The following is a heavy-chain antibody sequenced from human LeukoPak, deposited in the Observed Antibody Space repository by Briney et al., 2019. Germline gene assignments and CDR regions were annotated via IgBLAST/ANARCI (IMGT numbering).Heavy chain of an antibody. J-gene: IGHJ5*02. CDR3: ARLVDFWSGSVRFDP. CDR2: TYYSGST. CDR1: GGSISSSSYY. D-gene: IGHD3-3*01. Sequence: SETLSLTCTVSGGSISSSSYYWGWLRQPPGTGLEWIGSTYYSGSTYYNPSLKSRVTISVDTSKNQFSLKLSSVTAADTAVYYCARLVDFWSGSVRFDPWGQGTLVTVSS. V-gene: IGHV4-39*01.